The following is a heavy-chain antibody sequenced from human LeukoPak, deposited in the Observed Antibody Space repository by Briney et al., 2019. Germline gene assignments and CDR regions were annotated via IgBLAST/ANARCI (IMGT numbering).Heavy chain of an antibody. CDR3: ARGAYSFDY. CDR2: INSDGSSI. D-gene: IGHD4-11*01. V-gene: IGHV3-74*01. J-gene: IGHJ4*02. Sequence: GGSLRLSCAASGFSISSFWMHWVRQAPGKGVVWVARINSDGSSITYVDSVKGRFAISRDNAENTFHLQMNSLTDDDTAVYYCARGAYSFDYWGQGTLVTVSS. CDR1: GFSISSFW.